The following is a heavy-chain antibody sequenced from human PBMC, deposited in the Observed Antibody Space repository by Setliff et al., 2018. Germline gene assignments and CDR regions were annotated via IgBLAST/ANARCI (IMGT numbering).Heavy chain of an antibody. CDR1: GFHFGSVT. Sequence: PGGSLRLSCAASGFHFGSVTMNWVRQAPGKGLEWVSSISSNSYYIDYADSVKGRFTIPRDNAKDSLYLQMDSLEAGDTAVYYCARDPQQLVIRYYFDYWGQGTLVTVSS. D-gene: IGHD6-6*01. CDR3: ARDPQQLVIRYYFDY. J-gene: IGHJ4*02. V-gene: IGHV3-21*01. CDR2: ISSNSYYI.